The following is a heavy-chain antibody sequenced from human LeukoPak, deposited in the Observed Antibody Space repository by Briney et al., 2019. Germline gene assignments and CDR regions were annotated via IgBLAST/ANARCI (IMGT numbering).Heavy chain of an antibody. V-gene: IGHV3-74*01. CDR2: INTDGSST. CDR1: GYTFTGYH. J-gene: IGHJ4*02. Sequence: GASVKVSCKASGYTFTGYHMHWVRQAPGKGLVWVSRINTDGSSTSYADSVKGRFTISRDNAKNTLYLQMNSLRAEDTAVYYCARDYYGSGDDYWGQGTLVTVSS. D-gene: IGHD3-10*01. CDR3: ARDYYGSGDDY.